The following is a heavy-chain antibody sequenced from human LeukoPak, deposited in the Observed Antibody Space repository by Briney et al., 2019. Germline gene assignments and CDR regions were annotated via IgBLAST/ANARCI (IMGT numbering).Heavy chain of an antibody. J-gene: IGHJ4*02. CDR2: ISGSGGST. D-gene: IGHD3-9*01. CDR1: GFTFSSYA. CDR3: ASAYYDILTGYSAIDKFDY. V-gene: IGHV3-23*01. Sequence: GGSLRLSCAASGFTFSSYAMSWVRQAPGKGLEWVSAISGSGGSTYYADSVKGRFTISRGNSKNTLYLQMNSLRAEDTAVYYCASAYYDILTGYSAIDKFDYWGQGTLVTVSS.